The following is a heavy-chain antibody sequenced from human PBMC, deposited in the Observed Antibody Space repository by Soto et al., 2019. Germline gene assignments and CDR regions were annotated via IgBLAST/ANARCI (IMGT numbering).Heavy chain of an antibody. CDR1: GYSFASQW. CDR2: IDLSESYT. Sequence: PGEPQQISNKVSGYSFASQWISWVRQVHGKGQEWMGRIDLSESYTTYNPSFQGHVTFSADKSITTAYLQWRSLEASDTATYYCATQGLTTYYFGYWGQGTLVTVSS. CDR3: ATQGLTTYYFGY. J-gene: IGHJ4*02. V-gene: IGHV5-10-1*01.